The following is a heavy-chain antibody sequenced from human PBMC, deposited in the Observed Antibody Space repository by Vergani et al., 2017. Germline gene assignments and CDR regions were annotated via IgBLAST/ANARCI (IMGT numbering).Heavy chain of an antibody. Sequence: EVQLVESGGGLVKPGGSLSLSCAASGFTFSSYSMNWVRQAPRKGLEWVSSISSSSSYIYYADSVKGRFTISRDNAKNSLYLQMNSLRAEDTAVYYCARAIVGATDDYWGQGTLVTVSS. D-gene: IGHD1-26*01. V-gene: IGHV3-21*01. CDR1: GFTFSSYS. J-gene: IGHJ4*02. CDR2: ISSSSSYI. CDR3: ARAIVGATDDY.